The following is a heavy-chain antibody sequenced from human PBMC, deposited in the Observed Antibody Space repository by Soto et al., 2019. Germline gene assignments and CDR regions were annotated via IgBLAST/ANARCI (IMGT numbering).Heavy chain of an antibody. CDR1: GYTFTDSH. CDR3: ARDTTSKFSESYFEH. J-gene: IGHJ4*02. V-gene: IGHV1-2*02. D-gene: IGHD1-26*01. Sequence: QVKLEQSAADVRKPGASMKVSCQASGYTFTDSHIHCIRQSPGHGLQWMGWIDPDSGGTEYSQLFQGRVTLTRDTSTKTVFLGLSGLPSDDTAVYYCARDTTSKFSESYFEHWGKGTMVTVSS. CDR2: IDPDSGGT.